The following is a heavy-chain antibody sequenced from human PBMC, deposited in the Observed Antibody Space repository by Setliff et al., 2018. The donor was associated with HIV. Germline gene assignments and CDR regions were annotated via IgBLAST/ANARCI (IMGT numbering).Heavy chain of an antibody. CDR3: ARDGDLGSSSWYHYFDY. CDR1: GFSFSTYW. Sequence: GSLRLSCVASGFSFSTYWMSWVRQAPGKGLEWVANIKQRGSEKYYVDSVKGRFTISRDNSKNTLYLQMGSLRAEDMAAYYCARDGDLGSSSWYHYFDYWGQGTLVTVSS. D-gene: IGHD6-13*01. V-gene: IGHV3-7*01. CDR2: IKQRGSEK. J-gene: IGHJ4*02.